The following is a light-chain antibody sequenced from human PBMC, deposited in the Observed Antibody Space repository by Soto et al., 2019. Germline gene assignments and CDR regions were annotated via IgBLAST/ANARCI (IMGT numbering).Light chain of an antibody. Sequence: DIQMTQTPSTLSASVGDRVTITCRASQDLSVWLAWYQQKPGKAPKLQIYKASILQSGVPSRFSGSGSGTDFTLTISSLQPEDFATYYCLQDYNYPWTFGQGTKVDI. CDR1: QDLSVW. CDR2: KAS. CDR3: LQDYNYPWT. J-gene: IGKJ1*01. V-gene: IGKV1-5*03.